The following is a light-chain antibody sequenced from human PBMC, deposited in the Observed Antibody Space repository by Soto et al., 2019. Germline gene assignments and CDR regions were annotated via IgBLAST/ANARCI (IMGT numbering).Light chain of an antibody. J-gene: IGKJ2*01. CDR3: QQYGSSPRMYT. CDR2: GAS. V-gene: IGKV3-20*01. Sequence: EIVLTQSPGTLSLSPGERATLSCRASQSVSSSYLAWYQQKPGQAPRLLIYGASNRATGIPDRFSGSGSGTDFTLTISRLEAEDCAVYYCQQYGSSPRMYTFGQGTKLEIK. CDR1: QSVSSSY.